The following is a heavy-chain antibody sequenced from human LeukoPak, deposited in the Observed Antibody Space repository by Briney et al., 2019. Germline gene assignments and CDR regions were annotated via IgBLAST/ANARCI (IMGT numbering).Heavy chain of an antibody. CDR3: ANGVAYYDSSGYYIHYYGMDV. V-gene: IGHV3-21*04. J-gene: IGHJ6*02. CDR1: GFTFSSYS. Sequence: GGSLRLSCAASGFTFSSYSMNWVRQAPGKGLEWVSSISSSSSYIYYADSVKGRFTISRDNAKNSLYLQMNSLRAEDTAVYYCANGVAYYDSSGYYIHYYGMDVWGQGTTVTVSS. D-gene: IGHD3-22*01. CDR2: ISSSSSYI.